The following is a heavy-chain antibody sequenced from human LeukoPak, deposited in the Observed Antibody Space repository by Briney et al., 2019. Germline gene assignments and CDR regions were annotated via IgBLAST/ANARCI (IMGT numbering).Heavy chain of an antibody. CDR2: IWPSGTT. D-gene: IGHD4-17*01. CDR3: ARDPHPDYDDLDAFDI. J-gene: IGHJ3*02. Sequence: SETLSLTCTVSGGSIKSYYWSWVRLPAAKGLEWIGRIWPSGTTTYNPSLKSRVTMSLDTSKNQFFLTLNSMTAADTAVYYCARDPHPDYDDLDAFDIWGQGTMVTVSS. V-gene: IGHV4-4*07. CDR1: GGSIKSYY.